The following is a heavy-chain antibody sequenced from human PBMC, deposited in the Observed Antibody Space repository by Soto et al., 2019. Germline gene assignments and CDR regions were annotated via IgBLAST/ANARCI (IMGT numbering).Heavy chain of an antibody. CDR2: ISDSGGST. D-gene: IGHD3-16*02. Sequence: GGSLGLACAASGVTLSSYAMSWVRQAPGKGLEWVSGISDSGGSTYYADSVKGRFTISRDNSTSTAYMELSSLRSEDTAVYYCAFRGVIGGGFDYWGQGTLVTVSS. J-gene: IGHJ4*02. V-gene: IGHV3-23*01. CDR3: AFRGVIGGGFDY. CDR1: GVTLSSYA.